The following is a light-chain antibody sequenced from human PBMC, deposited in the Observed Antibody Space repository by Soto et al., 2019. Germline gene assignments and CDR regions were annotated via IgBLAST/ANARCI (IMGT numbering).Light chain of an antibody. CDR1: QSVSSSY. Sequence: EIVLTQSPGTLSLSPGERATLSCRASQSVSSSYLAWYQQKPGQAPRLLIYGASYRATGIPDRFSGRGSETDFTLTISRLEPEDFAVYYCQQYDDSLSSFTFGQGTNLEIK. CDR2: GAS. V-gene: IGKV3-20*01. J-gene: IGKJ2*01. CDR3: QQYDDSLSSFT.